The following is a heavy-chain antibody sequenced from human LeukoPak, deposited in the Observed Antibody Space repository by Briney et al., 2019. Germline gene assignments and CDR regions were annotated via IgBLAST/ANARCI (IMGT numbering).Heavy chain of an antibody. Sequence: SETLSPTCTVSGGSISSTNSYWGWVHQPPGKGLEWIGSIYYSGSTYYNPSLRSRVAISVDTSKNHFSLKLNSVTAADTAVYFCARQIPGVMATRRWGFDYWGQGTLVTVSS. CDR2: IYYSGST. J-gene: IGHJ4*02. CDR1: GGSISSTNSY. CDR3: ARQIPGVMATRRWGFDY. V-gene: IGHV4-39*01. D-gene: IGHD3-16*01.